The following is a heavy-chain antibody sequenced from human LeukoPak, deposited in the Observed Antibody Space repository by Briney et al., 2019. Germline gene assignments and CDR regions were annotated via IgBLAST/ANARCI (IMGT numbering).Heavy chain of an antibody. CDR2: INSDGSST. D-gene: IGHD3-22*01. Sequence: PGGSLRLSCAASGFTLSRYWMHWVRQAPGKGLVWVSRINSDGSSTSYADSVKGRFTISRDNAKNTLYLQVDSLRAEDTAVYYCARARVFDDSSGYYFDYWGQGTLVTVSS. V-gene: IGHV3-74*01. CDR1: GFTLSRYW. J-gene: IGHJ4*02. CDR3: ARARVFDDSSGYYFDY.